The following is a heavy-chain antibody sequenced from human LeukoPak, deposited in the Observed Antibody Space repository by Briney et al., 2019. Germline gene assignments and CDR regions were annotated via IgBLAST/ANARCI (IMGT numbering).Heavy chain of an antibody. V-gene: IGHV3-33*01. Sequence: PGGSLRLSCAASGFTFSSYGMHWVRQAPGKGLEWVAVIWYDGSNKYYADSVKGRFTISRDNSKNTLYLQMNSLRAEDTAVYYCARGRYCSSTSCQGPFDYWGQGTLVTVSS. D-gene: IGHD2-2*01. J-gene: IGHJ4*02. CDR3: ARGRYCSSTSCQGPFDY. CDR2: IWYDGSNK. CDR1: GFTFSSYG.